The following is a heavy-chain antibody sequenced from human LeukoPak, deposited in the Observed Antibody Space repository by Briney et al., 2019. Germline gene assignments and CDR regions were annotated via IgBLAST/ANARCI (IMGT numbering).Heavy chain of an antibody. CDR2: LIWDGGST. V-gene: IGHV3-43*02. D-gene: IGHD3-22*01. J-gene: IGHJ4*02. CDR1: GFTFDDYA. Sequence: GGSLRLSCAASGFTFDDYAMHWGRQAPGKGLEGVSLLIWDGGSTYYADSVKGRFTISRDNSKNSLYLQMNSLRTEDPALYYCAKDPQVGDYYDSSGYPGNWGQGTLVTVSS. CDR3: AKDPQVGDYYDSSGYPGN.